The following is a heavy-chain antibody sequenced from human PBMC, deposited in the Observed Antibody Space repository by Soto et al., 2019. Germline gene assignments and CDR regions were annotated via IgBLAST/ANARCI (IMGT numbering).Heavy chain of an antibody. CDR1: GGSVNSGSYS. D-gene: IGHD3-3*01. V-gene: IGHV4-61*01. CDR2: IYYSGST. J-gene: IGHJ3*02. Sequence: SETLSLTCTVSGGSVNSGSYSWSWIRQPPGKGLERIGYIYYSGSTNYNPTLKSRVTISVDTSKNQFSLKLSSVTAADTAVYYCARVITPNYDLWSGFKAFDIWGQGTMVTVSS. CDR3: ARVITPNYDLWSGFKAFDI.